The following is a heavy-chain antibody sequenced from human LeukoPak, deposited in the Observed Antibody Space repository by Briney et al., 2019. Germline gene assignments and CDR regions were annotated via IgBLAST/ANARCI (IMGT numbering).Heavy chain of an antibody. V-gene: IGHV4-31*02. CDR1: Y. Sequence: YWIGWVRQVPVKGLEWIGYIYYRGDTYYNPSLKSRVTISLDTSNNQFSLKLNSVTAADTAVYYCARDSSRSRYYYVTTGYRIDAFDIWGHGTMVTVSS. CDR2: IYYRGDT. J-gene: IGHJ3*02. CDR3: ARDSSRSRYYYVTTGYRIDAFDI. D-gene: IGHD3-22*01.